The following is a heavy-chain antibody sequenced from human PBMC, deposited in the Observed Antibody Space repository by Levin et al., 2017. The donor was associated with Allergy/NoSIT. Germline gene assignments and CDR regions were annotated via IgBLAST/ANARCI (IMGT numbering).Heavy chain of an antibody. V-gene: IGHV3-23*01. CDR1: GFTISEYA. Sequence: PAASVKVSCAVSGFTISEYAMAWVRQAPGKGLEWVSVITGGGFNTYYGDSVKGRFTVSRDDSKDTLYLDLNSLRAEDTAVYYCAKKQGGTSGFSFDVWGQGTMVTVSS. CDR3: AKKQGGTSGFSFDV. CDR2: ITGGGFNT. D-gene: IGHD1-1*01. J-gene: IGHJ3*01.